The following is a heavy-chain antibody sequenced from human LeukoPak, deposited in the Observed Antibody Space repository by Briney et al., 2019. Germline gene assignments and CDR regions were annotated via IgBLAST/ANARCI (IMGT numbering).Heavy chain of an antibody. V-gene: IGHV1-46*01. CDR1: GYAFTSYY. D-gene: IGHD3-22*01. J-gene: IGHJ4*02. CDR3: AKEGRSGSIDY. CDR2: INPSSGST. Sequence: ASVKVSCKASGYAFTSYYMHWVRQAPGQGLESMGVINPSSGSTTYAQKFQGRVTMTGDMYTSTVYMEMSSLRSEDTAVYYCAKEGRSGSIDYWGQGTLVTVSS.